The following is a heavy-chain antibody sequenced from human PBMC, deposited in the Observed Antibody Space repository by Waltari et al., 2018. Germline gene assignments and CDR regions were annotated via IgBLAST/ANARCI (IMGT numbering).Heavy chain of an antibody. D-gene: IGHD6-13*01. V-gene: IGHV3-7*01. CDR1: GVTFRRYC. Sequence: EVQLVESGGGLVQPGGSLRLSCAASGVTFRRYCISWIRQSPGKGLEWVANIKQDGSEKYYVDSVKGRFTISRDNAKNSLYLQMNSLRAEDTAVYYCARGRGYRYYFDYWGQGSLVTVSS. CDR3: ARGRGYRYYFDY. CDR2: IKQDGSEK. J-gene: IGHJ4*02.